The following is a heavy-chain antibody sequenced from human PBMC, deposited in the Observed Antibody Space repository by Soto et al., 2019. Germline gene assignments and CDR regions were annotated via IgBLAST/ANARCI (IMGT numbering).Heavy chain of an antibody. CDR1: GFTFTSSA. J-gene: IGHJ6*02. CDR2: IVVGSGNT. D-gene: IGHD4-4*01. Sequence: GASVKVSCKASGFTFTSSAVQWVRQARGQRLEWIGWIVVGSGNTNYAQKFQERVTTTRDMSTSPAYMELSSLRSEDTAVYYCAADATTVTTRRSIGMDVWGQGTTVTVSS. CDR3: AADATTVTTRRSIGMDV. V-gene: IGHV1-58*01.